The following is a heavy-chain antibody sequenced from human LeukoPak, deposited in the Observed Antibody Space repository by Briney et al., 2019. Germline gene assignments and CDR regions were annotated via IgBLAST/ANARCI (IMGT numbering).Heavy chain of an antibody. Sequence: SETLSLTCAVYGGSFSGYYWSWIRQPPGKGLEWIGEINHSGSTNYNPSLKSRVTISVDTSKNQFSLKLSSVTAADTAVYYCARLWSTYCSGGSCPHQPNYWGQGTLATVSS. V-gene: IGHV4-34*01. CDR1: GGSFSGYY. D-gene: IGHD2-15*01. CDR2: INHSGST. J-gene: IGHJ4*02. CDR3: ARLWSTYCSGGSCPHQPNY.